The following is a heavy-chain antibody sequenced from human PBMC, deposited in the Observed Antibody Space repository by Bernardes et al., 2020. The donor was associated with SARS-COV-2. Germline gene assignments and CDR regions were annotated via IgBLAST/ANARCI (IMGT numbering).Heavy chain of an antibody. CDR3: ARVPLVFNAFDI. D-gene: IGHD6-6*01. Sequence: SETLSLPCTVSGGSISSYYWSWIRQPPGKGLEWIGYIYYSGSTNYNPSLKSRVTISVDTSKNQFSLKLSSVTAADTAVYYCARVPLVFNAFDIWGQGTMVTVSS. J-gene: IGHJ3*02. V-gene: IGHV4-59*01. CDR2: IYYSGST. CDR1: GGSISSYY.